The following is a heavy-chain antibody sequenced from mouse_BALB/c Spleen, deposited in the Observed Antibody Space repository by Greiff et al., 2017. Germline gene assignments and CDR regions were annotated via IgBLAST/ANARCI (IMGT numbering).Heavy chain of an antibody. J-gene: IGHJ4*01. V-gene: IGHV2-4-1*01. Sequence: QVHVKQSGPGLVQPSQSLSITCTVSGFSLTSYGVHWVRQSPGKGLEWLGVIWSGGSTDYNAAFISRLSISKDNSKSQVFFKMNSLQADDTAIYYCARKRLFITTATGDLYYAMDYWGQGTSVSVSS. CDR2: IWSGGST. CDR3: ARKRLFITTATGDLYYAMDY. D-gene: IGHD1-2*01. CDR1: GFSLTSYG.